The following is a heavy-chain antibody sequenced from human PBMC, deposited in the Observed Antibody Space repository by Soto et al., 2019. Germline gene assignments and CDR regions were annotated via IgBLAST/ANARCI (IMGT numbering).Heavy chain of an antibody. D-gene: IGHD2-2*01. CDR1: GYTFTSYG. CDR2: ISAYNGNT. Sequence: ASVKVSCKASGYTFTSYGISWVRQAPGQGLEWMGWISAYNGNTNYAQKLQGRVTMTTDTSTSTAYMELRSLRSDDTAVYYCARGIVVVPAAQVGHYYYMDVWGKGTTVTVSS. CDR3: ARGIVVVPAAQVGHYYYMDV. V-gene: IGHV1-18*01. J-gene: IGHJ6*03.